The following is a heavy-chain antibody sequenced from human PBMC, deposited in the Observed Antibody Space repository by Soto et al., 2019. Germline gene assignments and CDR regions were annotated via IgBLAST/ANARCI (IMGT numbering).Heavy chain of an antibody. CDR2: INHSGST. V-gene: IGHV4-34*01. Sequence: PXETLSLPSAVYRGSFSGYYWSWIRQPPGKGLEWIGEINHSGSTNYNPSLKSRVTISVDTSKNQFSLKLSSVTAAHTAVYYCARARDIVVVTAAYYYSGMDVWGQGTTVTVSS. D-gene: IGHD2-2*01. CDR3: ARARDIVVVTAAYYYSGMDV. J-gene: IGHJ6*02. CDR1: RGSFSGYY.